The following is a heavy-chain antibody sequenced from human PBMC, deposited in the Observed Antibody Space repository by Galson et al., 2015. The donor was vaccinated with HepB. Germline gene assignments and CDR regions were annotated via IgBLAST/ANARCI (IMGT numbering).Heavy chain of an antibody. Sequence: SLRLSCAASGFTFSSFAMHWVRQAPGKGLEWVALISYDATNKYYADSVKGRFTISRDNSKNTLYLQINSLRPEGTAVYYCARDVDDAYGDYPDYWGQGTLVTVSS. CDR3: ARDVDDAYGDYPDY. CDR1: GFTFSSFA. CDR2: ISYDATNK. J-gene: IGHJ4*02. D-gene: IGHD4-17*01. V-gene: IGHV3-30*14.